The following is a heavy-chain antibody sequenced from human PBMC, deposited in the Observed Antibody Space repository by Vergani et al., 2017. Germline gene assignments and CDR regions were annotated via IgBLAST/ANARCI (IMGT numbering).Heavy chain of an antibody. D-gene: IGHD2-2*01. J-gene: IGHJ5*02. CDR3: ARHGDIVVVPAADANWFDP. V-gene: IGHV4-39*01. CDR1: GGSISSSSYY. CDR2: LYYSGST. Sequence: QLQLQESGPGLVKPSETLSLTCTVSGGSISSSSYYWGWIRQPPGKGLEWIGSLYYSGSTYYNPSLKSRVTISVDTSKNQFSLKLSSVTAADTAVYYCARHGDIVVVPAADANWFDPWGQGTLVTVSS.